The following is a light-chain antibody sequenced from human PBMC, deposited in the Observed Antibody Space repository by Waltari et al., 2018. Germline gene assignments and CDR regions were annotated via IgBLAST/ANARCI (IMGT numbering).Light chain of an antibody. CDR1: RDISTW. V-gene: IGKV1-12*01. Sequence: DIQMTQSPSSVSASVGDGVTITCRASRDISTWLAGYQQKPGKTPNLLIYDGYTLQSGVPSRFSGSGSGTVFTLTISSLQPEDFATYYCQQSYSTMYTFGQGTKLEIK. CDR2: DGY. J-gene: IGKJ2*01. CDR3: QQSYSTMYT.